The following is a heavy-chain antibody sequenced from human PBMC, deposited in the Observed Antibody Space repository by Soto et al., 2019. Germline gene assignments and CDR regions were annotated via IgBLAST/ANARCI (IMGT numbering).Heavy chain of an antibody. CDR3: ARPFDTSGWYDH. Sequence: PGESLKISCXGSGYSFTSYWIAWVRQMPGKGLECMGIIYPGDSDTRYSPSFEGQVTISADKSINTAYLQWSSLKASDSAMYYCARPFDTSGWYDHWGQGTLVTVSS. CDR1: GYSFTSYW. J-gene: IGHJ5*02. V-gene: IGHV5-51*01. CDR2: IYPGDSDT. D-gene: IGHD6-19*01.